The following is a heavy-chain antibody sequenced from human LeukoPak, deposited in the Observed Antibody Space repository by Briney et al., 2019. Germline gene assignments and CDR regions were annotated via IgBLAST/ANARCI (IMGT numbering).Heavy chain of an antibody. CDR2: MNPNSGNT. CDR3: ARGSNYYGSALGY. CDR1: GYTFTSYD. D-gene: IGHD3-10*01. Sequence: GASVKVSCKASGYTFTSYDINWVRQATGQGLEWMGWMNPNSGNTGYAQKFQGRVTITRNTSISTAYMELSSLRSEDTAVYYCARGSNYYGSALGYWGQGTLVTVSS. V-gene: IGHV1-8*03. J-gene: IGHJ4*02.